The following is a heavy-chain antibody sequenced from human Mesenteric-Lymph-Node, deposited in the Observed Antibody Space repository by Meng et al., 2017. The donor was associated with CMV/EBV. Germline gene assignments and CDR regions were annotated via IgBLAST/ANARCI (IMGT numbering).Heavy chain of an antibody. CDR2: IYWNDDK. V-gene: IGHV2-5*01. D-gene: IGHD2-15*01. CDR3: ARAVRRGIVVVVAAPREFDY. J-gene: IGHJ4*02. CDR1: GFSLSTSGVG. Sequence: PTLVKPTQTLTLTCTFSGFSLSTSGVGVGWIRQPPGKALEWLALIYWNDDKRYSPSLKSRLTITKDTSKNQVVLTMTNMDPVDTATYYCARAVRRGIVVVVAAPREFDYWGQGTLVTVSS.